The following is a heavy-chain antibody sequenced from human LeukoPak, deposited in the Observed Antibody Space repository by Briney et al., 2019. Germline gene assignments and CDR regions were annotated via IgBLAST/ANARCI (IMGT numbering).Heavy chain of an antibody. Sequence: ASVKVSCKASGGTFSSYAISWVRQAPGQGLEWMGRIIPILGIANYAQKFQGRVTITADKSTSTAYMELSSLRSEDTAVYYCASPNYYDSSGYRFDYWGQGTLVTVSS. CDR1: GGTFSSYA. V-gene: IGHV1-69*04. J-gene: IGHJ4*02. CDR2: IIPILGIA. D-gene: IGHD3-22*01. CDR3: ASPNYYDSSGYRFDY.